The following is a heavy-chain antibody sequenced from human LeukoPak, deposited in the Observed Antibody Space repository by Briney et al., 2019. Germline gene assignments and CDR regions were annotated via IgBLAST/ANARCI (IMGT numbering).Heavy chain of an antibody. CDR2: IFYSGST. CDR3: ARGLLGVDI. D-gene: IGHD3-16*01. V-gene: IGHV4-61*08. J-gene: IGHJ3*02. CDR1: GDSISSGGYS. Sequence: SQTLSLTCAVTGDSISSGGYSWSWIRQPPGKGLEWIGYIFYSGSTNYNPSLKSRVTISVDTSKNQFSLKLSSVTAADTAVYYCARGLLGVDIWGQGTMVTVSS.